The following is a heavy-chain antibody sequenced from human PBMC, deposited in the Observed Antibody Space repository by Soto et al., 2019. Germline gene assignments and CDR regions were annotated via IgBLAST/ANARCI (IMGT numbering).Heavy chain of an antibody. CDR1: GITFSKAW. V-gene: IGHV3-15*07. Sequence: EVQLVESGGGLVKPGGSLRLSCAASGITFSKAWMNWVRQAPGKGLEWVGRIKSKIDGGTTDYAAPVTGRFTISRDESKNMLYLQMNSLKTEDTAVYYCTIYCSSTSCDSYYYHTMDVWGQGTTVTVSS. CDR3: TIYCSSTSCDSYYYHTMDV. J-gene: IGHJ6*02. CDR2: IKSKIDGGTT. D-gene: IGHD2-2*01.